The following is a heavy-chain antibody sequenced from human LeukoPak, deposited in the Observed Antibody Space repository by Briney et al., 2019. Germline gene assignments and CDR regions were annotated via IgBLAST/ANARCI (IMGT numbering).Heavy chain of an antibody. J-gene: IGHJ4*02. D-gene: IGHD3-10*01. Sequence: GGSLRLSCAASGFTFSSYSMNWVRQAPGKGLEWVSSISSSSSYIYYAASVKGRFTISRDNAKNSLYLQMNSLRAEDTAVYYCARKVAEAYGSGSYLDYWGQGTLVTVSS. CDR1: GFTFSSYS. CDR3: ARKVAEAYGSGSYLDY. CDR2: ISSSSSYI. V-gene: IGHV3-21*01.